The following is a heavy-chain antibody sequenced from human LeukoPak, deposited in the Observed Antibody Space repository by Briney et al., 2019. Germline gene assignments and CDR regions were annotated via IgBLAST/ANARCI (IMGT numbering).Heavy chain of an antibody. CDR3: ARDKGYNSAY. V-gene: IGHV3-7*01. J-gene: IGHJ4*02. CDR1: GFTFSSYW. Sequence: PGGSLRLSCAASGFTFSSYWMTWVRQTPGKGLEWVANIRMDGGEQYYTDSVEGRFTISRDNAKNSLYPQMYSLRPEDTAVYYCARDKGYNSAYWGRGTLVTVSS. D-gene: IGHD5-24*01. CDR2: IRMDGGEQ.